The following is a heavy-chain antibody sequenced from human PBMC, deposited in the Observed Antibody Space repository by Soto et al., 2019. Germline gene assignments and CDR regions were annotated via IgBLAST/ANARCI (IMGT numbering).Heavy chain of an antibody. CDR2: INSAGTTT. V-gene: IGHV3-74*01. J-gene: IGHJ4*02. D-gene: IGHD5-18*01. Sequence: EVQLVESGGGLVQPGGSLRLSCAASGFTFSIYWMHWVRQAPGKGLVWVSRINSAGTTTTYADSMKGRFTISRDNAKNTLYLKMNSLRAEDTAVYYCARGDTAMVIDYWGQGTQVTVSS. CDR1: GFTFSIYW. CDR3: ARGDTAMVIDY.